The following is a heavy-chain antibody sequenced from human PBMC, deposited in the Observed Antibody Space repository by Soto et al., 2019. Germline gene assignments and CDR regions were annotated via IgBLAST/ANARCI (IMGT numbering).Heavy chain of an antibody. CDR3: ARDSTWIPYYHYGMDV. V-gene: IGHV3-53*01. J-gene: IGHJ6*02. D-gene: IGHD5-18*01. CDR1: GFSVSSHY. Sequence: EVQLVESGGGLIQPGGSLRLSCAASGFSVSSHYMSWVRQAPGKGLEWVSVIYSGGNTHYADSVKGRFTISRDNSKNTLYLQMNNLRAEDTAVYYCARDSTWIPYYHYGMDVWGQGTTVTVSS. CDR2: IYSGGNT.